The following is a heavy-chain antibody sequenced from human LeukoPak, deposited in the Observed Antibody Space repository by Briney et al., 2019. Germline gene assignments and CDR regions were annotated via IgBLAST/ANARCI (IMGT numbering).Heavy chain of an antibody. V-gene: IGHV3-30*02. J-gene: IGHJ4*02. CDR3: AKEPSRIAAGNAGFDY. CDR1: GFMFSEYG. Sequence: GGSLRLSCAVSGFMFSEYGMHWVRQAPGKGLEWVAFIRDDGSNKLFAESVEGRFTIYRDNSKNTLYLQMNSLRAEDTAVYYCAKEPSRIAAGNAGFDYWGQGTLVTVSS. CDR2: IRDDGSNK. D-gene: IGHD6-13*01.